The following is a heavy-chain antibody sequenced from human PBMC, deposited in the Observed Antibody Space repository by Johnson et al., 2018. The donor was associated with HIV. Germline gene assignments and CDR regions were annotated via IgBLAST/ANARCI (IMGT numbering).Heavy chain of an antibody. J-gene: IGHJ3*02. CDR3: ARDLHDSSGYYYEGDAFDI. Sequence: QVQLVESGGGLVKPGGSLRLSCAASGFTFSDYYMGWIRQTPGKGLEWISYISSRGIPIYYADSVKGRFTVSRDNAKNLLYLQMNSLGPEDTAMYYCARDLHDSSGYYYEGDAFDIWGQGTMVTVSS. CDR1: GFTFSDYY. CDR2: ISSRGIPI. D-gene: IGHD3-22*01. V-gene: IGHV3-11*01.